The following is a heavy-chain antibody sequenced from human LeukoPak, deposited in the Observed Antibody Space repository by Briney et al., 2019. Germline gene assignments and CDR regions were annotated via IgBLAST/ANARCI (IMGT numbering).Heavy chain of an antibody. V-gene: IGHV4-34*01. D-gene: IGHD4-11*01. CDR3: ARQKPSTFRQYGRGRPLDS. Sequence: PSETLSLTCDVNGGSLSGSYWSWIRQSPEKGLEWIGEINQSGNSNYNPSLKSRVTILVDTSKNQFSLKLSSVTAADTAVYYCARQKPSTFRQYGRGRPLDSWGQGALVTVSS. J-gene: IGHJ4*02. CDR1: GGSLSGSY. CDR2: INQSGNS.